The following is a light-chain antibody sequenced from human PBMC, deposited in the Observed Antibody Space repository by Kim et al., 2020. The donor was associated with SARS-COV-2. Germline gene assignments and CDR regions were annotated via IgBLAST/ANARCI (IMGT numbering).Light chain of an antibody. V-gene: IGLV2-8*01. CDR3: SSYAGSNNLL. J-gene: IGLJ2*01. Sequence: GQSVTISCTGTSSDVGIYDYVSWYQQHPGKAPKLMIYEVSKRPSGVPDRFSGSKSDNTASLTVSGLQAEDEADYYCSSYAGSNNLLFGGGTQLTVL. CDR2: EVS. CDR1: SSDVGIYDY.